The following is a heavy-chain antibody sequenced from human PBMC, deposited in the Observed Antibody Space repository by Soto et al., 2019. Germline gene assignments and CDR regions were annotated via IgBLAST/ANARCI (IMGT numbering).Heavy chain of an antibody. D-gene: IGHD2-15*01. CDR1: GFTFSYG. V-gene: IGHV3-30*18. CDR3: AKLVRGYCSGNTCDDY. J-gene: IGHJ4*02. CDR2: ISYDSSNK. Sequence: VQLLESGGGLIQPGGSLRLSCAASGFTFSYGIHWLRQAPGKGLAWVAYISYDSSNKFYGDSVKGRFTISRDNSKNTQFLQMNSLRAEDTAVYYCAKLVRGYCSGNTCDDYWGQGTLVAASS.